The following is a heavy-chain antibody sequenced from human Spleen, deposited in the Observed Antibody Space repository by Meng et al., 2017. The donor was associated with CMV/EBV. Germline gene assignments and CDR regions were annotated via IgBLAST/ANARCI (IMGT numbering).Heavy chain of an antibody. J-gene: IGHJ6*02. CDR2: IIPILDIV. D-gene: IGHD3-10*01. V-gene: IGHV1-69*10. Sequence: SVKVSCKASGGTFSSYAISWVRQAPGQGLEWVGGIIPILDIVNYAQKFQGRVTFTADKSTSTAYMELSSLRSEDTAAYYCARSSITMVRGTYYFYSYGIDVWGQGTTVTVSS. CDR1: GGTFSSYA. CDR3: ARSSITMVRGTYYFYSYGIDV.